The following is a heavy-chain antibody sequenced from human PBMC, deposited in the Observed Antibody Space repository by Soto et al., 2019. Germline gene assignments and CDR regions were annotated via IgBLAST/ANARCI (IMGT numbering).Heavy chain of an antibody. J-gene: IGHJ6*04. CDR2: IRSKANSYAT. CDR1: GFTFSGSA. Sequence: GGSLRLSCAASGFTFSGSAMHWVRQASGKGLEWVGRIRSKANSYATACAASVKGRFTISRDDSKNTAYLQMNSLKTEDTAVYYCTSTGIAAAGGPAYYYSYGMDFWGKGTPVAVSP. CDR3: TSTGIAAAGGPAYYYSYGMDF. V-gene: IGHV3-73*01. D-gene: IGHD6-13*01.